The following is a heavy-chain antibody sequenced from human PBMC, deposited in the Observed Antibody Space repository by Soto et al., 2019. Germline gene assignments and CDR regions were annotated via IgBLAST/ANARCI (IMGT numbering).Heavy chain of an antibody. V-gene: IGHV3-33*01. J-gene: IGHJ5*02. CDR2: IWYDGTKK. CDR1: GFSLRTYG. CDR3: ARDVDTAVAGSVHWFDP. Sequence: QVQLVESGGGVVQSGRSLTLSCAASGFSLRTYGMQWLRRAPGKGLEWVAFIWYDGTKKFYANSVKGRSTISKDNSNNILYLQMSGLRAEDTAVYYCARDVDTAVAGSVHWFDPRGEGTLVTVSS. D-gene: IGHD6-19*01.